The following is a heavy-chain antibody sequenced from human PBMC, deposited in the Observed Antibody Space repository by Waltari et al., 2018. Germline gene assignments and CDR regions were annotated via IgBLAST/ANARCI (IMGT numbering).Heavy chain of an antibody. V-gene: IGHV5-51*01. Sequence: EVQLVQSGAEVKKPGESLKISCKGSGYSFTSYWIGWVRQMPGKGLEWMGIICPGDSDTSYSPSFQGRVTISADKSISTAYLQWSSLKASDTAMYYCARLHYYGSGIPWYFDLWGRGTLVTVSS. D-gene: IGHD3-10*01. CDR1: GYSFTSYW. J-gene: IGHJ2*01. CDR2: ICPGDSDT. CDR3: ARLHYYGSGIPWYFDL.